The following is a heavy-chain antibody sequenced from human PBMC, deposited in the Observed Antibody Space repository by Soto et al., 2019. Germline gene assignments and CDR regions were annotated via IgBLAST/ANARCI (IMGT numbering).Heavy chain of an antibody. CDR2: IYYSGST. Sequence: PSETLSLTCTVSGGSISSGGYYWSWIRQHPGKGLEWIGYIYYSGSTYYNPSLKSRVTISVDTSKNQFSLKLSSVTAADTAVYYCARVFSDSSNFFAPWGQGTLVTVSS. CDR3: ARVFSDSSNFFAP. V-gene: IGHV4-31*03. J-gene: IGHJ5*02. D-gene: IGHD6-13*01. CDR1: GGSISSGGYY.